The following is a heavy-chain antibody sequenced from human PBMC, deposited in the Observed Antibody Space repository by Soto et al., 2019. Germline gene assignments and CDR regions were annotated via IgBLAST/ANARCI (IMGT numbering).Heavy chain of an antibody. Sequence: QITLKESGPTLVKPTQTLTLTCTFSGLSLSTSGVGVSWIRQPPGKALEWLALIYWDDDKRYVPSLKSNLINTKDTSKDHVVLTMSDFDAVDTAAYYGAHSVVGGDVAYWGQGTLVNVS. CDR3: AHSVVGGDVAY. V-gene: IGHV2-5*05. CDR1: GLSLSTSGVG. D-gene: IGHD2-21*01. CDR2: IYWDDDK. J-gene: IGHJ1*01.